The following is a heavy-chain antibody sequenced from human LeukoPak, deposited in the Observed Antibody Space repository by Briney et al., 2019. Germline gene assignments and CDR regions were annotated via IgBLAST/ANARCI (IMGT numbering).Heavy chain of an antibody. D-gene: IGHD3-22*01. J-gene: IGHJ3*02. CDR1: GYSISSGYY. CDR3: AKSNGYGLIDI. CDR2: IYHSGST. V-gene: IGHV4-38-2*02. Sequence: SETLSLTCTVSGYSISSGYYWAWIRQPPGKGLEWIGNIYHSGSTYYNPSLKSRVTISVDTSKNQFSLKLNSVTAADTAVYYCAKSNGYGLIDIWGQGTMVTVSS.